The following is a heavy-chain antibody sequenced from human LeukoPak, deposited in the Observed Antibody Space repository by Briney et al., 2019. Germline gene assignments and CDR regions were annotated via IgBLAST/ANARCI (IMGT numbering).Heavy chain of an antibody. CDR3: AKRCSSTSCYGTFDY. J-gene: IGHJ4*02. Sequence: GGSLRLSCTASEFTFSNYWVSWVRQAPGKGLEWVSAISGSGGSTYYADSVKGRFTISRDNSKNTLYLQMNSLRAEDTAVYYCAKRCSSTSCYGTFDYWGQGTLVTVSS. CDR1: EFTFSNYW. V-gene: IGHV3-23*01. D-gene: IGHD2-2*01. CDR2: ISGSGGST.